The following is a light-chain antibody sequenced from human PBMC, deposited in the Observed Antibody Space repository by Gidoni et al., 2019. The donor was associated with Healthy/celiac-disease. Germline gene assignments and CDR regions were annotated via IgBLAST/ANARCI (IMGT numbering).Light chain of an antibody. V-gene: IGKV1-39*01. CDR2: AAS. J-gene: IGKJ2*01. CDR1: QSISSY. Sequence: IQITQSPSSLSASVGDRVTITCRASQSISSYLNWYQQKPGQAPKLLIYAASRLQSGVPSRFSGSGSGTDFTLTISSLQPEDFATYYCQQSYSTPYTFXXXTKLEIK. CDR3: QQSYSTPYT.